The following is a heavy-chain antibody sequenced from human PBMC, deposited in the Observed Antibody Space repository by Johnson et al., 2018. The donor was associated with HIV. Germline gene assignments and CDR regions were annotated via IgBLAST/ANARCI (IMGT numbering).Heavy chain of an antibody. J-gene: IGHJ3*02. CDR3: ARESGCGHDACDI. CDR2: ISYDGNNK. CDR1: GFTFSSYA. V-gene: IGHV3-30*04. D-gene: IGHD2-21*01. Sequence: QVQLVESGGGVVQPGRSLRLSCAASGFTFSSYAMHWVRQAPGKGLEWVAVISYDGNNKYYADSLKARFTISRDHSKNTLYLQMNSLRAEDTAVYSCARESGCGHDACDIWGQGTMVIVSS.